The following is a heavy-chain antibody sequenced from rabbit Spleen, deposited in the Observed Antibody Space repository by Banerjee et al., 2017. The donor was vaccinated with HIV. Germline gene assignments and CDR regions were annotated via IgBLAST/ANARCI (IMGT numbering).Heavy chain of an antibody. CDR2: INTGSGGTT. Sequence: QSLEESGGGLVKPGAPLTLTCKASGFDLSTYYYLCWVRQAPGKGLEWIGCINTGSGGTTYYASWAKGRLTISKASSTTVTLQMTSLTVADTATYFCARGSATMTMVITGFYLSLWGQGTLVTVS. CDR3: ARGSATMTMVITGFYLSL. D-gene: IGHD2-1*01. CDR1: GFDLSTYYY. J-gene: IGHJ4*01. V-gene: IGHV1S40*01.